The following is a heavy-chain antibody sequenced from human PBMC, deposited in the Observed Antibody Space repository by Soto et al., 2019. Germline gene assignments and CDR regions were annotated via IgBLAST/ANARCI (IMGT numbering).Heavy chain of an antibody. D-gene: IGHD3-10*01. J-gene: IGHJ4*02. Sequence: PSETLSLTCAVSGGSISSSNWWSWVRQPPGKGLEWIGEIYHSGSTNYNPSLKSRVTISVDKSKNQFSLKLSSVTAADTAVYYCARGLSTMVRGVSEHFDYWGQGTLVTVS. CDR2: IYHSGST. CDR3: ARGLSTMVRGVSEHFDY. V-gene: IGHV4-4*02. CDR1: GGSISSSNW.